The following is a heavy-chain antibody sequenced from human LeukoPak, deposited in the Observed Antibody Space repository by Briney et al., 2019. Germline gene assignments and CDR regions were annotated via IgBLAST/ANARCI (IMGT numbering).Heavy chain of an antibody. CDR1: GFTFSSYG. D-gene: IGHD3-10*01. J-gene: IGHJ4*02. CDR3: AKATSSITMVRGVIDY. CDR2: IRYDGSNK. Sequence: GGSLGLSCAASGFTFSSYGMHWVRQAPGKGLEWVAFIRYDGSNKYYADSVKGRFTISRDNSKNTLYLQMNSLRAEDTAVYYCAKATSSITMVRGVIDYWGQGTLVTVSS. V-gene: IGHV3-30*02.